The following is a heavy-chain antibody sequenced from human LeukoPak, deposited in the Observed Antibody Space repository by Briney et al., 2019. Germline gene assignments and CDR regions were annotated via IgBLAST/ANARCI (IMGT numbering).Heavy chain of an antibody. CDR1: GGSISSSNW. D-gene: IGHD2-2*01. Sequence: SGTLSLTCAVSGGSISSSNWWSWVRQPPGKGLEWIGEIYHSGSTNYNPSLKSRVTISVDKSKNQFSLKLSSVTAADTAVYYCARRVVPAAIYYYYYYMDVWGKGTTVTVSS. V-gene: IGHV4-4*02. CDR3: ARRVVPAAIYYYYYYMDV. CDR2: IYHSGST. J-gene: IGHJ6*03.